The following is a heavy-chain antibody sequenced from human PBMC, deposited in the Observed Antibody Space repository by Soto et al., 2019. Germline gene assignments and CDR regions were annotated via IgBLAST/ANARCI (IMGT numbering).Heavy chain of an antibody. CDR2: IYYSGST. J-gene: IGHJ4*02. CDR1: GGSVSSGSYY. V-gene: IGHV4-61*01. D-gene: IGHD3-22*01. CDR3: ARDSSGYYYTKHFDY. Sequence: PSETLSLTCTVSGGSVSSGSYYWSWFRQPPGKGLEWIGYIYYSGSTNYNPSLKSRVTISVDTSKNQFSLKLSSVTAADTAVYYCARDSSGYYYTKHFDYWAQGTLVTVS.